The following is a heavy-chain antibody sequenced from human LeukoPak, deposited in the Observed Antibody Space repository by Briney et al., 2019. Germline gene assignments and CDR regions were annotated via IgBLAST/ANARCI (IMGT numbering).Heavy chain of an antibody. V-gene: IGHV3-73*01. J-gene: IGHJ4*02. CDR2: IRSKANSYAT. CDR3: TLPPYGDYVDY. D-gene: IGHD4-17*01. Sequence: GGSLGLSCAASGFTFSGSAMHWVRQASGKGLEWVGRIRSKANSYATAYAASVKGRFTISRDDSKNTAYLQMNSLKTEDTAVYYCTLPPYGDYVDYWGQGTLVTVSS. CDR1: GFTFSGSA.